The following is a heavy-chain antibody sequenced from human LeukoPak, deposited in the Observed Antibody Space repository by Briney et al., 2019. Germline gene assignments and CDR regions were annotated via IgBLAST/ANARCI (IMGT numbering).Heavy chain of an antibody. CDR1: GYTFTSYD. Sequence: GASVKVSCXASGYTFTSYDINWVRQASGQGLEWMGWMNPNSGNTGYAQKFQGRVTMTRDTSISTAYMELSSLRSEDTAVYYCARGQMAGIAARRDFDYWGQGTLVTVSS. J-gene: IGHJ4*02. D-gene: IGHD6-6*01. V-gene: IGHV1-8*02. CDR3: ARGQMAGIAARRDFDY. CDR2: MNPNSGNT.